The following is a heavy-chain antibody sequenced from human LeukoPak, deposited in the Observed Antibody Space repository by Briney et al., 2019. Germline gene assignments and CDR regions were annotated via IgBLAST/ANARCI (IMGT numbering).Heavy chain of an antibody. V-gene: IGHV3-7*01. CDR2: INQDESKK. CDR3: ARDHAYRTDY. D-gene: IGHD2-2*01. J-gene: IGHJ4*02. CDR1: GFSFSNDW. Sequence: EGSLRLSCAASGFSFSNDWMCWVRQAPGKGLEWVANINQDESKKYYVDSVKGRFTISRDNAKNSLYLQMSSLRAEDTAVYYCARDHAYRTDYWGQGTLVTVSS.